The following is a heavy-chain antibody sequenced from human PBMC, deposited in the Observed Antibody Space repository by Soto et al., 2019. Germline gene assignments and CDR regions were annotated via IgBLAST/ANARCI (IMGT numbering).Heavy chain of an antibody. D-gene: IGHD3-9*01. J-gene: IGHJ4*02. CDR1: GFTFSSYW. CDR2: IKQDESEK. V-gene: IGHV3-7*01. CDR3: ARAPRYFDWAPDY. Sequence: GGSLRLSCAASGFTFSSYWMSWVRQAPGKGLEWVANIKQDESEKYYVDSVKGRFTISRDNAKNSLYLQMNSLRAEDTAVYYCARAPRYFDWAPDYWGQGTLVTVSS.